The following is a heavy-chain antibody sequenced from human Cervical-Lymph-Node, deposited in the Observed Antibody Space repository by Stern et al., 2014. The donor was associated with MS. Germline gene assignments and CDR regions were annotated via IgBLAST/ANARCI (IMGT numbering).Heavy chain of an antibody. CDR2: LCGSGGST. CDR3: AKGRVVVAATRSYYYYGMDV. J-gene: IGHJ6*02. CDR1: GFTFSRYA. V-gene: IGHV3-23*04. D-gene: IGHD2-15*01. Sequence: EVQLVESWGGLVQPGGSLRLSCAASGFTFSRYAMSWVRQAPRKGPAWVSALCGSGGSTYYADSVKGRFTISRDKSKNTLYLQMNSLRAEDTAVYYCAKGRVVVAATRSYYYYGMDVWGQGTTVTVSS.